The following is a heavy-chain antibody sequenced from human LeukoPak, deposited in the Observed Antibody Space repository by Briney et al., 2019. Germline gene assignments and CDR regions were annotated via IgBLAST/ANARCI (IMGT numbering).Heavy chain of an antibody. CDR1: GFTFSSYE. Sequence: GGSLRLSCAASGFTFSSYEMNWGRQAPGQGLEWVSYISSSGSTIYYADSVKGRFTISRDNAKNSLYLQMNSLRAEDTAVYYCAELGITMIGGVWGKGTTVTVSS. J-gene: IGHJ6*04. V-gene: IGHV3-48*03. CDR3: AELGITMIGGV. D-gene: IGHD3-10*02. CDR2: ISSSGSTI.